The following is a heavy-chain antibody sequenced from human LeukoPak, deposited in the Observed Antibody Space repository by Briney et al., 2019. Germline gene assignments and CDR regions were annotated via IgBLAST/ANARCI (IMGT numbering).Heavy chain of an antibody. CDR2: INDYTGDT. J-gene: IGHJ6*02. Sequence: SETLSLTCTVYGGSFTDYFWTWIRQSPGKGLEGIGEINDYTGDTNYNPSLNSRASISLEKSKNQFSLELRSVTAADTAVYYCARGRIAKIVVVHSFSYGMDVWGQGTTVTVSS. D-gene: IGHD3-22*01. CDR1: GGSFTDYF. CDR3: ARGRIAKIVVVHSFSYGMDV. V-gene: IGHV4-34*01.